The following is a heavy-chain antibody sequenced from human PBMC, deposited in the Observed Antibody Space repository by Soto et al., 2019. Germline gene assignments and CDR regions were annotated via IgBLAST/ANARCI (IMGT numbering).Heavy chain of an antibody. J-gene: IGHJ4*02. V-gene: IGHV3-23*01. CDR1: GFTFSEAW. CDR3: AKDYPGGDSSSSGGY. D-gene: IGHD6-6*01. CDR2: ISGSGGST. Sequence: GGSLRLSCAASGFTFSEAWMTWVRQAPGKGLEWVSAISGSGGSTYYADSVKGRFTISRDNSKNTLYLQMNSLRAEDTAVYYCAKDYPGGDSSSSGGYWGQGTLVTVSS.